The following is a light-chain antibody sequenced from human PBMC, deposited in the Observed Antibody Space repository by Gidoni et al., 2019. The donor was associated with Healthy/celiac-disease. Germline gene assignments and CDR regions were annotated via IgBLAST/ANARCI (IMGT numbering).Light chain of an antibody. CDR2: DAS. V-gene: IGKV3-11*01. J-gene: IGKJ4*01. CDR1: QSVSSY. Sequence: EIVLTQSPATLSLSPGERATLSCSASQSVSSYLAWYQQKPGQAPRLLIYDASNRATGIPARFSGSGSGTDFTRTISSLEPEDFAVYYCQQRSNWPPRASLTFGGGTKVEIK. CDR3: QQRSNWPPRASLT.